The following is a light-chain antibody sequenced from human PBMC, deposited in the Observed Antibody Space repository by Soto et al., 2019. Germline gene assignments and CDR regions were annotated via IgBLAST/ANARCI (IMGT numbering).Light chain of an antibody. CDR3: SSYTSSSLYV. CDR2: DVS. V-gene: IGLV2-14*01. CDR1: SNDVGAYDY. J-gene: IGLJ1*01. Sequence: QSALTQPASVSGSPGQSITISCTGTSNDVGAYDYVSWYQQLPGKAPKLMIYDVSDRPSGVSNRFSGSKSGNTASLTISGLQAEDEADYYCSSYTSSSLYVFGTGTKVTVL.